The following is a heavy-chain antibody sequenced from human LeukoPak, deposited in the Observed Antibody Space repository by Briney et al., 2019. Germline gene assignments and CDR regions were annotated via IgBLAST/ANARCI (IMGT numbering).Heavy chain of an antibody. V-gene: IGHV4-59*08. D-gene: IGHD3-10*01. CDR3: AGHYYGSGSYYKGFDY. CDR1: GGSISSYY. CDR2: IYYTGST. Sequence: SATLSLTCTVSGGSISSYYWSWIRQPPGKGLEWIGNIYYTGSTNYSPSLKSRLTISVDTSKNQFSLKLSSVTAADTAVYYCAGHYYGSGSYYKGFDYWGQGALVSVSS. J-gene: IGHJ4*02.